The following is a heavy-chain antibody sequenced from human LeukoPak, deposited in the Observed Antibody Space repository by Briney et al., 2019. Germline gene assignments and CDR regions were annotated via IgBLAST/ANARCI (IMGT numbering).Heavy chain of an antibody. V-gene: IGHV3-30-3*01. J-gene: IGHJ6*02. CDR1: GFTFSSYA. Sequence: GGSLRLSCAASGFTFSSYAMHWVRQAPGKGLEWVAVISYDGSNKYYADSVKGRFTISRDNAKNSLHLQMSNLRAEDTAVYFCARGGGLDVWGQGATVTVSS. CDR2: ISYDGSNK. D-gene: IGHD3-16*01. CDR3: ARGGGLDV.